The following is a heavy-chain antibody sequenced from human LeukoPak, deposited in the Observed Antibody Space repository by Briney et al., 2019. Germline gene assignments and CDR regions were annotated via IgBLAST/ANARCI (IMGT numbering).Heavy chain of an antibody. CDR1: GFTFRSFW. CDR2: IFRDGSIT. J-gene: IGHJ3*02. V-gene: IGHV3-74*01. CDR3: AREDRNGFDI. Sequence: GGSLRLSCVASGFTFRSFWMHWVRQAPGKGLVWVSRIFRDGSITTYADSVKGRFSISRDNAKNTLYLQMNSLRAEDTAVYYCAREDRNGFDIWGQGTMVTVSS.